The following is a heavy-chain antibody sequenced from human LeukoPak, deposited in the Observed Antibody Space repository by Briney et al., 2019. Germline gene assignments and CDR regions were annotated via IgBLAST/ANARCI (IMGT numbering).Heavy chain of an antibody. V-gene: IGHV1-69*01. CDR3: ARGPEGYYYYYYMDV. Sequence: GSSVKVSCKASGGTFSRYAMSWVRQAPGQGLEWMGGIIPIFGTASFAQKFQGRVTITADESTGTAYMELSSLRSEDTAVYYCARGPEGYYYYYYMDVWGKGTTVTVSS. CDR2: IIPIFGTA. CDR1: GGTFSRYA. J-gene: IGHJ6*03.